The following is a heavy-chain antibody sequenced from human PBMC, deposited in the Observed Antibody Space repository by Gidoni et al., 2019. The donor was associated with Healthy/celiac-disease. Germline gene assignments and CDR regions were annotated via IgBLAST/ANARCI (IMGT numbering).Heavy chain of an antibody. CDR1: GFTFSSYS. J-gene: IGHJ4*02. CDR2: ISSSSSTI. Sequence: EVQLVESGGGLVQPGGSLRLSFSASGFTFSSYSMNWVRQAPGKGLEWVSYISSSSSTIYYADSVKGRFTISRDNAKNSLYLQMNSLRDEDTAVYYCVLAWFGELFLDYWGQGTLVTVSS. V-gene: IGHV3-48*02. D-gene: IGHD3-10*01. CDR3: VLAWFGELFLDY.